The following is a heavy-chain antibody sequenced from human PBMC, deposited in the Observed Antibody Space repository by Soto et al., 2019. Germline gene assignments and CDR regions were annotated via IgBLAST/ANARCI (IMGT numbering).Heavy chain of an antibody. Sequence: EVQLLESGGGLVQPGGSLRLSCAASGFTFSSYGMSWVRQAPGKGLEWVSAISSSGGSAYYADSVKGRFTISRDNSKNTLYLQMNSLSAEDTAVYYCARGATSPSYWGQGTLVTVSP. CDR2: ISSSGGSA. CDR1: GFTFSSYG. CDR3: ARGATSPSY. J-gene: IGHJ4*02. V-gene: IGHV3-23*01.